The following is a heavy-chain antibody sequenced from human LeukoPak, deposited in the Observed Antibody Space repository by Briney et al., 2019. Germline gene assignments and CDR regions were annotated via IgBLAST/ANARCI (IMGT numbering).Heavy chain of an antibody. V-gene: IGHV4-59*01. D-gene: IGHD3-22*01. J-gene: IGHJ4*02. CDR3: ARSPHYYYQSSGYHGYFDY. Sequence: PSETLSLTCTVSGGSISNYYWSWIRQPPGKGLEWIGYIFYSGNTNYNPSLKSRLTISLDPSKNQFSLKLSSVNAAGTAVYYCARSPHYYYQSSGYHGYFDYWGQGTLVTVSS. CDR1: GGSISNYY. CDR2: IFYSGNT.